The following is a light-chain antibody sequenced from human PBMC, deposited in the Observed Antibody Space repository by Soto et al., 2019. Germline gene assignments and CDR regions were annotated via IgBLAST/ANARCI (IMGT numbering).Light chain of an antibody. CDR2: AAS. V-gene: IGKV1-39*01. J-gene: IGKJ1*01. CDR3: QQTYSRWT. CDR1: QTISIY. Sequence: DIQLTQSPSSLSASVGDRVTITCLASQTISIYLNWYQQKPGKAPKLLIYAASSLQSGVPSRFSGSGSGTDFTLTISSLQPEDSATYYCQQTYSRWTFGQGTRVEIK.